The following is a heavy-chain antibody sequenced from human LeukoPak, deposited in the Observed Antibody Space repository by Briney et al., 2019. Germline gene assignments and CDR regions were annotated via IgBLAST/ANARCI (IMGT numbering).Heavy chain of an antibody. CDR3: ASSGSWYFDY. Sequence: GGSLRLSCAASGFTFSSYGMHWVRQAPGEGLEWVAVISYDGSNKYYADSVKGRFTISRDNSKNTLYLQMNSLRAEDTAVYYCASSGSWYFDYWGQGTLVTVSS. J-gene: IGHJ4*02. V-gene: IGHV3-30*03. D-gene: IGHD6-13*01. CDR1: GFTFSSYG. CDR2: ISYDGSNK.